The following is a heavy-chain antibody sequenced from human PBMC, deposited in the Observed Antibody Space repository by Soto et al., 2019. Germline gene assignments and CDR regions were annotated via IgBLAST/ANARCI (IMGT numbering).Heavy chain of an antibody. D-gene: IGHD3-10*02. Sequence: PWGSLRLSCSASVFTFSSYAMSWFRQAPGKGLEWVSAISGSGGSTYYADSMKGRFTISRDNSKNTLYLQMNSLRAEDTAVYYCAKGSKPVVRGVILSGMDVWGQGTTVTVSS. CDR3: AKGSKPVVRGVILSGMDV. CDR1: VFTFSSYA. J-gene: IGHJ6*02. CDR2: ISGSGGST. V-gene: IGHV3-23*01.